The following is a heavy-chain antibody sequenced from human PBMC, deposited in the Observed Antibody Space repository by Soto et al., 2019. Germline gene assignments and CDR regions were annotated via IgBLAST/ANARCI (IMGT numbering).Heavy chain of an antibody. J-gene: IGHJ4*02. Sequence: EVQLVESGGGLVQPGGSLRLSCAASAFTFSSYWMTWVRQAPGKGLEWMANIKEDGGEKYYVDSVKGRFTISRDNAKNSLYLAMNSPKGEGPAGYFWAGGGGNPHFWGQGTLVTVSS. V-gene: IGHV3-7*04. CDR1: AFTFSSYW. D-gene: IGHD3-3*01. CDR3: AGGGGNPHF. CDR2: IKEDGGEK.